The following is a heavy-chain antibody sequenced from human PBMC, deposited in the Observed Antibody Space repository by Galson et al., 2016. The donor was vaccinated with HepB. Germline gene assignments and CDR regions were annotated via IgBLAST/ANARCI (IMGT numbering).Heavy chain of an antibody. D-gene: IGHD4-17*01. J-gene: IGHJ4*02. CDR3: ARGMTTVTHFDY. CDR1: GGSISSSSYY. CDR2: IHYSGST. V-gene: IGHV4-39*01. Sequence: SETLSLTCTVSGGSISSSSYYWGWIRQPPGKGLEWIGSIHYSGSTYYNPSLKSRVTISVDTSKNQFSLKLSSVTAADTAVYYCARGMTTVTHFDYWGQGTLVTVSS.